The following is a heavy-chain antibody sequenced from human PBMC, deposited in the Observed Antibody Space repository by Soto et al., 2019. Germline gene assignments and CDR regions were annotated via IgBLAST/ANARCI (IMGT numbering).Heavy chain of an antibody. D-gene: IGHD3-10*01. CDR2: IRSKPNNHAT. CDR3: ARDDYYYGSGSLDY. V-gene: IGHV3-73*02. J-gene: IGHJ4*02. Sequence: EVQLVESGGGLVQPGGSLKLSCAASGFTFSYSAVHWVRQTSGKGLEWVGRIRSKPNNHATAYAASVRGRFTISRDDSKNTAYLQMDSLTADDTALYYCARDDYYYGSGSLDYWGQGALVTVSS. CDR1: GFTFSYSA.